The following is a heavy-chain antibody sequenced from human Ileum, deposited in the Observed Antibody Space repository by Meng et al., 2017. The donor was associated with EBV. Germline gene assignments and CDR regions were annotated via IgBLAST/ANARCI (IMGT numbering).Heavy chain of an antibody. D-gene: IGHD3-10*01. J-gene: IGHJ4*02. V-gene: IGHV4-4*02. CDR1: GDSVSGSDW. CDR3: ARSSPIVRGLDY. CDR2: VYHDGAT. Sequence: QVQLQWSGPGLVKPSGPLSLPCAVDGDSVSGSDWWSWVRQPPGKGLEWIGEVYHDGATNYHPSLKSRVTISLDKSKNEVNLHLNSLTAADTAVYFCARSSPIVRGLDYWGQGTLVTVSS.